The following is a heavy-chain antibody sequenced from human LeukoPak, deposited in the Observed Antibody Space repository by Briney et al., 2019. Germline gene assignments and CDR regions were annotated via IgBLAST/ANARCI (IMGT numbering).Heavy chain of an antibody. CDR1: GFSVSTSGLC. D-gene: IGHD4-17*01. CDR2: IDWDVDK. CDR3: ARIRGYGDYSYYYMDV. Sequence: SGPTLVNPTQTLTLTCTFSGFSVSTSGLCVSWIRQPPGKALEWLARIDWDVDKYYSTSLKSRLTISKDTSKNQVVLTMTNMDPVDTATYYCARIRGYGDYSYYYMDVWGKGTTVTVSS. V-gene: IGHV2-70*11. J-gene: IGHJ6*03.